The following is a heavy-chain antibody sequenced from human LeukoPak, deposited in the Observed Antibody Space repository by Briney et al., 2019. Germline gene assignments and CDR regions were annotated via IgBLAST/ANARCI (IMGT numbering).Heavy chain of an antibody. CDR1: GFTFSSYS. J-gene: IGHJ4*02. CDR2: ISSSSSYI. V-gene: IGHV3-21*01. CDR3: ASPVGSGYLNVVDY. D-gene: IGHD3-3*01. Sequence: GGSLRLSCAASGFTFSSYSMNWVRQAPGKGPEWVSSISSSSSYIYYADSVKGRFTISRDNAKNSLYLRMNSLRAEDTAVYYCASPVGSGYLNVVDYWGQGTLVTVSS.